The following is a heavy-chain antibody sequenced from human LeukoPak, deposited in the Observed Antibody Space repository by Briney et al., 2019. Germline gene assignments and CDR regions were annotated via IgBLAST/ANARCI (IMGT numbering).Heavy chain of an antibody. CDR2: IYYSGST. D-gene: IGHD3-3*01. V-gene: IGHV4-59*01. J-gene: IGHJ5*02. Sequence: PSETLSLTCAVYGGSFSGYYWSWIRQPPGKGLEWIGYIYYSGSTNYNPSLKSRVTISVDASKNQFSLKLSSVTAADTAVYYCARDHGDYDFWSGYTTNWFDPWGQGTLVTVSS. CDR1: GGSFSGYY. CDR3: ARDHGDYDFWSGYTTNWFDP.